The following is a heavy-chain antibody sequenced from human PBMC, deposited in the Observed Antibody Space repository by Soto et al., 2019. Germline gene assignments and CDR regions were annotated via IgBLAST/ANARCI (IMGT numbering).Heavy chain of an antibody. CDR1: GFTFTSYY. CDR3: ARGGWASCSSEGGFDL. J-gene: IGHJ4*02. CDR2: INPAPGST. D-gene: IGHD6-19*01. Sequence: QVQLAQSGAEVKKSGAAVKISCKTSGFTFTSYYLHWVRQAPGQGLEWMGLINPAPGSTNYAEKTPGTVTMTGVRCSHAVYMQLGRLTSEDTGVYYCARGGWASCSSEGGFDLWGQGTPITVSS. V-gene: IGHV1-46*01.